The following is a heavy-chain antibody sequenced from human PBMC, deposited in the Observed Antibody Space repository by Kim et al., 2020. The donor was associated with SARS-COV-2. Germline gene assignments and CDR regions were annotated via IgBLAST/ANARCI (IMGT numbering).Heavy chain of an antibody. CDR2: IYYSGST. V-gene: IGHV4-31*03. D-gene: IGHD5-18*01. Sequence: SETLSLTCTVSGGSISSGGYYWSWIRQHPGKGLEWIGYIYYSGSTYYNPSLKSRVTISVDTSKNQFSLKLSSVTAADTAVYYCARDSGTAMVTSYYGMDVRGQGTTVTVSS. CDR3: ARDSGTAMVTSYYGMDV. CDR1: GGSISSGGYY. J-gene: IGHJ6*02.